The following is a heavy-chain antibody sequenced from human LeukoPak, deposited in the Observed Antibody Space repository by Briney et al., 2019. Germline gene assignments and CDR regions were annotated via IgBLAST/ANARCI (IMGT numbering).Heavy chain of an antibody. CDR2: IYYSAST. J-gene: IGHJ4*02. CDR3: ARDLAGHFGGFYFDY. CDR1: GGSISSSNYC. V-gene: IGHV4-39*07. D-gene: IGHD2-21*01. Sequence: PSETLSLTCTVSGGSISSSNYCWGWVRQPAGKGLEWIGSIYYSASTYYTPSLKSRVTISLDTSKNPFSLKLSSVTAADTAVYYCARDLAGHFGGFYFDYWGQGTLVTVPS.